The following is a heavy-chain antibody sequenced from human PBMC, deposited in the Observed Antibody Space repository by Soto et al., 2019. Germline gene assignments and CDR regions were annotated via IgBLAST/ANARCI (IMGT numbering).Heavy chain of an antibody. CDR3: GRGRSGQIVVFY. V-gene: IGHV1-2*02. Sequence: ASVKVSCKASGYTFTGHYIHWVRQAPEQGPEWMGEIGPESGATRYAQRFQGRVTMTRDMSITTVYMELNNLSPGDTAVYYCGRGRSGQIVVFYWGQGTPVAVSA. D-gene: IGHD1-26*01. CDR1: GYTFTGHY. CDR2: IGPESGAT. J-gene: IGHJ4*02.